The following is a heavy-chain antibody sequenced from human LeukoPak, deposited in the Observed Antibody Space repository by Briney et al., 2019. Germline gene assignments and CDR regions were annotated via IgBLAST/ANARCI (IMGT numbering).Heavy chain of an antibody. J-gene: IGHJ4*02. V-gene: IGHV3-23*01. Sequence: TGGSLRLSCAASGFAFSNYAMSWVRQAPGKGLEWVSAITGSGGSTYYADSVKGRFTISRDNSKKTLYLQMNSLRAEDTALYYCAKGGTNYYDSSGILYWGQGTLVTVSS. CDR2: ITGSGGST. D-gene: IGHD3-22*01. CDR1: GFAFSNYA. CDR3: AKGGTNYYDSSGILY.